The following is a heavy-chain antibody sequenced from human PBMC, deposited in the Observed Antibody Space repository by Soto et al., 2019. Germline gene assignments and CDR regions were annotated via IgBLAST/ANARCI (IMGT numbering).Heavy chain of an antibody. J-gene: IGHJ5*02. V-gene: IGHV4-59*01. CDR1: GGSISSYY. D-gene: IGHD1-26*01. CDR2: IYYSGST. CDR3: ETQEVRESNVYCIDP. Sequence: SETLSLTCTVSGGSISSYYWSWIRQPPGKGLEWIGYIYYSGSTNYNPSLKSRVTISVDTSKSQFSLKLSSVTAADTAVYYCETQEVRESNVYCIDPWGQGTLVTVSS.